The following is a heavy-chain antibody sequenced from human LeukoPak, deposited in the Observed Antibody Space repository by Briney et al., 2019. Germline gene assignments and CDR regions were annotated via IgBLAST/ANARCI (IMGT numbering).Heavy chain of an antibody. Sequence: SVKVSCKASGATFTSYAIRWVRQAPGQRLEWMGGIIPIFGTTNYAQKFQGRVTITADESTNTAYMELSSLRSEDTAVYYCARDLQVGSGDYWGQGTLVTVSS. D-gene: IGHD1-26*01. V-gene: IGHV1-69*01. CDR1: GATFTSYA. J-gene: IGHJ4*02. CDR2: IIPIFGTT. CDR3: ARDLQVGSGDY.